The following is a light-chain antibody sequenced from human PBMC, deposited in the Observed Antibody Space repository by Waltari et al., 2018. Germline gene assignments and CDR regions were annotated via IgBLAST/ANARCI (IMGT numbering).Light chain of an antibody. J-gene: IGKJ4*01. CDR2: NAS. CDR1: QSSSNW. CDR3: QQYNRYSLLT. Sequence: DIQMTQSPSTLSASAGDRVIITCRASQSSSNWLAWYQQKPGKASKLLNYNASTLESGVPSRFSGSGSGKDFTLTISSLQPDEFATYYCQQYNRYSLLTFRGGTKIEIK. V-gene: IGKV1-5*03.